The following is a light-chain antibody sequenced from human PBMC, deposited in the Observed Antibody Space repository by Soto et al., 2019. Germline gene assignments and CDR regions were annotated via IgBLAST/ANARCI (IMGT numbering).Light chain of an antibody. Sequence: QSVLTQPPSASGTPGQRVTISCSGSSSNIGSNFVYWYQQFPGTAPKLLIYRNNQRPSGVPDRFSGSKSGTSASLAISGLQSEDEAHYYCATWDDSVKGWMFGGGTKVTVL. V-gene: IGLV1-44*01. CDR3: ATWDDSVKGWM. CDR2: RNN. CDR1: SSNIGSNF. J-gene: IGLJ3*02.